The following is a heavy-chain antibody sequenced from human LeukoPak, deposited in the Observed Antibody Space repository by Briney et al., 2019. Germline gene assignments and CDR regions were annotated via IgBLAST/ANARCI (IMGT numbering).Heavy chain of an antibody. CDR2: IDYSGST. Sequence: SETLSLTCTVSGGSISSYYWSWIRQPPGKGLEWIWYIDYSGSTNYNPSLKSRVTISVDTSKNQFSLKLSSVTAADTAVYYCARHAPCSSTSCYNPYFDYWGQGTLVTVSS. J-gene: IGHJ4*02. D-gene: IGHD2-2*02. V-gene: IGHV4-59*08. CDR1: GGSISSYY. CDR3: ARHAPCSSTSCYNPYFDY.